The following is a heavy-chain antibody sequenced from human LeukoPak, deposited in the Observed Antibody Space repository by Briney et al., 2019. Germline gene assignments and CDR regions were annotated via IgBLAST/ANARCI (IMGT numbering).Heavy chain of an antibody. CDR1: GFTFSSYG. Sequence: SWGSLRLSCAASGFTFSSYGMHWVRQAPGKGLEWVAVIWSDGSNKYYADSVKGRFTISRDNSKNTLYLQMNSLRAEDTAVYYCARDSYYGSGSYPFDYWGQGTLVTVSS. D-gene: IGHD3-10*01. V-gene: IGHV3-33*01. J-gene: IGHJ4*02. CDR3: ARDSYYGSGSYPFDY. CDR2: IWSDGSNK.